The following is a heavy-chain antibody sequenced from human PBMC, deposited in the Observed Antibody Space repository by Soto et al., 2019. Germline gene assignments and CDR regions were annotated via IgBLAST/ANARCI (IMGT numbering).Heavy chain of an antibody. V-gene: IGHV3-23*01. D-gene: IGHD6-13*01. CDR3: AREVIADYFDY. Sequence: SLRLSCAASGFTFRNNGMDWVRQTPGKGLEWVSGISGSGDYTYFADSVKGRFTISRDNSKNMLYLHMNNVRAEDTAVYFCAREVIADYFDYWGQGTLVTVSS. CDR2: ISGSGDYT. CDR1: GFTFRNNG. J-gene: IGHJ4*02.